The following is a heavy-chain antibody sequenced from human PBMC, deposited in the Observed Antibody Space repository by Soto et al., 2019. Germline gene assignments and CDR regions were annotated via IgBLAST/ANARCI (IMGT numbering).Heavy chain of an antibody. CDR2: IYYSGST. D-gene: IGHD6-6*01. Sequence: SETLSLTCTVSGGSISSSSYYWGWIRQPPGKGLEWIGSIYYSGSTYYDPSLKSRVTISVDTSKNQFSLKLSSVTAADTAVYYCATRGPYSSSGFDYWGQGPLVTVSS. CDR3: ATRGPYSSSGFDY. CDR1: GGSISSSSYY. J-gene: IGHJ4*02. V-gene: IGHV4-39*01.